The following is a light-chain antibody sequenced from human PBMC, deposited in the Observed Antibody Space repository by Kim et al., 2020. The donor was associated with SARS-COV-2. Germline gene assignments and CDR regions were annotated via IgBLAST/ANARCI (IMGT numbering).Light chain of an antibody. Sequence: LSPGEGATLSCRASQSIRSYIAWYQQTPGQPPRLLIYDTSFRATGVPARFSGSGSGTDFTLTIRSLEPGDSAVYYCLQRLDGALTFGGGTKVDSK. CDR1: QSIRSY. CDR2: DTS. J-gene: IGKJ4*01. V-gene: IGKV3-11*01. CDR3: LQRLDGALT.